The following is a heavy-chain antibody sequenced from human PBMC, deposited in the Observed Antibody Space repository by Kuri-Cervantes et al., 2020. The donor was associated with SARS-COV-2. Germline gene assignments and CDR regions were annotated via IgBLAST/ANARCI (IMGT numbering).Heavy chain of an antibody. CDR1: GVTFSSDD. Sequence: GGSLRLSCAASGVTFSSDDMHWVPQATGKGLEWVSAIGAAGDTYYPGSVKGRFTISRENAKNSFYLQMNSLRSGDTAVYYCARGDVMSTVTERKHYYNSYMEVWGKGTTVTVSS. CDR3: ARGDVMSTVTERKHYYNSYMEV. D-gene: IGHD4-11*01. J-gene: IGHJ6*03. V-gene: IGHV3-13*04. CDR2: IGAAGDT.